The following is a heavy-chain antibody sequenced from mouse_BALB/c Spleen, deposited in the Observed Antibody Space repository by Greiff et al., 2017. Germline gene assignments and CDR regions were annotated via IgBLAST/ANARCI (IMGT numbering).Heavy chain of an antibody. CDR1: GFTFSSYA. V-gene: IGHV5-6-5*01. D-gene: IGHD1-1*01. Sequence: DVKLVESGGGLVKPGGSLKLSCAASGFTFSSYAMSWVRQTPEKRLEWVASISSGGSTYYPDSVKGRFTISRDNARNILYLQMSSLRSEDTAMYYCARDLLRGDYFDYWGQGTTLTVSS. CDR3: ARDLLRGDYFDY. CDR2: ISSGGST. J-gene: IGHJ2*01.